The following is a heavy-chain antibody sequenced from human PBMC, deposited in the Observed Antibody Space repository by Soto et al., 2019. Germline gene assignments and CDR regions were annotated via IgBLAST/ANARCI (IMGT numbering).Heavy chain of an antibody. J-gene: IGHJ3*01. CDR2: INAGNGDT. V-gene: IGHV1-3*01. CDR3: ARKEVEPSCPFDL. D-gene: IGHD1-26*01. Sequence: QVHLVQSGADVEKPGASVKVSCKASGFTLTRYALHWVRQAPGQRLEYMGWINAGNGDTGHPQKFQGRVTMTRDIPASTVYMELNSLTSEDTAVYYGARKEVEPSCPFDLLGQGTVVVVSS. CDR1: GFTLTRYA.